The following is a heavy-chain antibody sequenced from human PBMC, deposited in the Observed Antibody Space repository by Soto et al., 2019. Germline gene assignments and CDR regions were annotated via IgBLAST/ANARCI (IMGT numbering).Heavy chain of an antibody. Sequence: EVQLVESGGGLVQPGGSLRLSCAASGFTVSSKYMSWVRQAPGKGLEWVSVIYSGGSTYYADSVKGRFTISRDNSKNTMDLQMNSLRAEDTAVYYCARDFHDYRTNGVCPYYFDYWGQGTLVTVSS. CDR2: IYSGGST. V-gene: IGHV3-66*01. J-gene: IGHJ4*02. CDR3: ARDFHDYRTNGVCPYYFDY. D-gene: IGHD2-8*01. CDR1: GFTVSSKY.